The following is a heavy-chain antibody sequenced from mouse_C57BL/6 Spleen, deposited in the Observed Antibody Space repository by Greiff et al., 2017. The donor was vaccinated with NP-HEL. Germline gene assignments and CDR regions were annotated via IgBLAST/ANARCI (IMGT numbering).Heavy chain of an antibody. Sequence: DVQLQESGPGLVKPSQSLSLTCSVTGYSITSGYYWNWIRQFPGNKLEWMGYISYDGSNNYNPSLKNRISITRDTSKNQFFLKLNSVTTEDTATYYCARGEDYVVAYWGQGTLVTVSA. D-gene: IGHD2-4*01. CDR3: ARGEDYVVAY. CDR2: ISYDGSN. V-gene: IGHV3-6*01. J-gene: IGHJ3*01. CDR1: GYSITSGYY.